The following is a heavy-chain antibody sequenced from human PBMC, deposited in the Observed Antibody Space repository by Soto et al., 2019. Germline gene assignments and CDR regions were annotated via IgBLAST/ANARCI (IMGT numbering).Heavy chain of an antibody. CDR3: AKDLHSSGWAAYNFDY. Sequence: PGGARRLSWAASGFTFSNYGMHWVRQAPGKGLEWVALISYDGSNKYYTDSVKGRFTISRDNTKNTLYLQMNSLRAEDSAVYYCAKDLHSSGWAAYNFDYWGQGTLVTVSS. V-gene: IGHV3-30*18. J-gene: IGHJ4*02. D-gene: IGHD6-25*01. CDR1: GFTFSNYG. CDR2: ISYDGSNK.